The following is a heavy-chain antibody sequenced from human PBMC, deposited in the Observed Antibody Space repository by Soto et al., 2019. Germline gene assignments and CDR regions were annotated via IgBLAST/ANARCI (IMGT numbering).Heavy chain of an antibody. V-gene: IGHV1-18*01. J-gene: IGHJ5*02. D-gene: IGHD2-15*01. CDR3: ARDVIVVVAATPAINWFDP. CDR2: ISAYNGNT. Sequence: ASVKVSCKASGYTFTSYGISWVRQAPGQGLEWMGWISAYNGNTNYAQKLQGRVTMTTDTSTSTAYMELRSLRSDDTAVYYCARDVIVVVAATPAINWFDPWGQGTLVTVSS. CDR1: GYTFTSYG.